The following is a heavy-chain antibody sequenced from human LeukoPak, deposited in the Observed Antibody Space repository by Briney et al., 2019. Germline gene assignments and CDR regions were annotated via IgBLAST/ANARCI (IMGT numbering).Heavy chain of an antibody. D-gene: IGHD1-26*01. CDR1: GYTFTSYG. CDR2: ISAYNGNT. V-gene: IGHV1-18*01. J-gene: IGHJ4*02. Sequence: ASVKVSFKASGYTFTSYGISWVRQAPAQGLEWVGLISAYNGNTNYPKKLQGRVTMTTETSTSTAYMELRSVRSDDTAVYYCARDLVGANDYWGQGTLVTVSS. CDR3: ARDLVGANDY.